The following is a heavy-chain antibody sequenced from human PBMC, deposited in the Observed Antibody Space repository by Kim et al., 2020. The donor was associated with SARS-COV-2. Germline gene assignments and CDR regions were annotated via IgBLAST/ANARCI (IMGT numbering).Heavy chain of an antibody. CDR2: IGGSGLSM. CDR1: GFPFSSYS. CDR3: AREPPSFEYGMDV. Sequence: GWSLRLSCAASGFPFSSYSMNWVRQAPGKGLEWVAYIGGSGLSMFYADSVKGRFTISRDNANNSLFLQMNSLRAEDTAVYFCAREPPSFEYGMDVWGQGTTVTVSS. J-gene: IGHJ6*02. D-gene: IGHD3-9*01. V-gene: IGHV3-48*01.